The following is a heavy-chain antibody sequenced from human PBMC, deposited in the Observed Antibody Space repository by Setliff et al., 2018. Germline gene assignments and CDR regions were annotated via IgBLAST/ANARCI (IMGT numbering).Heavy chain of an antibody. CDR1: GGSISSGSYY. V-gene: IGHV4-61*02. J-gene: IGHJ5*02. CDR2: IYTSGST. D-gene: IGHD3-3*01. CDR3: ARGPNFWSGYSDNLNWFDP. Sequence: SETLSLTCTVSGGSISSGSYYWSWIRQPAGKGLEWIGRIYTSGSTNYNPSLKSRVTISVDTSKNQFSLKLSSVTAADTAVYYCARGPNFWSGYSDNLNWFDPWGQGTLVTVSS.